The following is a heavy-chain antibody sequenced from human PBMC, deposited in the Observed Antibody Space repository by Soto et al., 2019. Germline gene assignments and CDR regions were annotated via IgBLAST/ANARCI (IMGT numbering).Heavy chain of an antibody. Sequence: SETLSLTCAVTGGPISSSAYSRGWIRQHTRKSLKRIATIYSHGNTSSTKSLKSRVTISVDTSNNQLSLKLRSVTAADTAVYYCARHDGFSSGWIFDYWGHGTLVTVSS. V-gene: IGHV4-39*01. CDR2: IYSHGNT. J-gene: IGHJ4*01. CDR3: ARHDGFSSGWIFDY. D-gene: IGHD6-19*01. CDR1: GGPISSSAYS.